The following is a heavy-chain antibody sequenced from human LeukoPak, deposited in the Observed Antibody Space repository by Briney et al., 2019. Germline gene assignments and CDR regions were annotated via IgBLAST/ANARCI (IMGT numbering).Heavy chain of an antibody. J-gene: IGHJ4*02. V-gene: IGHV1-18*04. CDR1: HYTFTSYG. CDR3: ARDRRNVVVPAVAFDY. Sequence: ASVKVSCKASHYTFTSYGISWVRQAPGHRLEWMGWISAYNGNTNYAQKLQGRVTMTTDTSTSTAYMEMRSMRSDDTAVYYCARDRRNVVVPAVAFDYWGQGTLVIVSS. D-gene: IGHD2-2*01. CDR2: ISAYNGNT.